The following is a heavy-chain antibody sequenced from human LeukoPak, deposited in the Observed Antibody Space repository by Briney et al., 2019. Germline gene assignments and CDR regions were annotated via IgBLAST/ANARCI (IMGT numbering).Heavy chain of an antibody. J-gene: IGHJ4*02. V-gene: IGHV1-18*01. CDR2: ISAYNGNT. Sequence: ASVKVSCKASGGTFSSYAISRVRQAPGQGLEWMGGISAYNGNTNYAQKLQGRVTMTTDTSTSTAYMELRSLRSDDTAVYYCARKLGYCSGGSCYLCDYWGQGTLVTVSS. D-gene: IGHD2-15*01. CDR3: ARKLGYCSGGSCYLCDY. CDR1: GGTFSSYA.